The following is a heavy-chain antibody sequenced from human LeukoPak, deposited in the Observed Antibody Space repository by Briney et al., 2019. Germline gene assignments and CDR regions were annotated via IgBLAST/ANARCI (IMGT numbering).Heavy chain of an antibody. V-gene: IGHV4-39*07. J-gene: IGHJ3*02. CDR1: GGSISSSSYY. CDR2: IYYSGST. CDR3: ARNTVTIGLSAFDI. Sequence: SETLSLTCTVSGGSISSSSYYWGWIRQPPGKGLEWIGSIYYSGSTNYNPSLKSRVTISVDTSKNQFSLKLSSVTAADTAVYYCARNTVTIGLSAFDIWGQGTMVTVSS. D-gene: IGHD4-17*01.